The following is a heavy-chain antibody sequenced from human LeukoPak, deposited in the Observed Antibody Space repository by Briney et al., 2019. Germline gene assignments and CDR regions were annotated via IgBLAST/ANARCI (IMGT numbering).Heavy chain of an antibody. CDR1: GGSFSGYY. J-gene: IGHJ4*02. CDR2: INHSGST. CDR3: GSFHRGSSSRDDY. V-gene: IGHV4-34*01. D-gene: IGHD6-6*01. Sequence: SETLSLTCAVYGGSFSGYYWSWIRQPPGKGLEWIGEINHSGSTNYNPSLESRVTISVDTSKNQFSLKLSSVTAADTAVYYCGSFHRGSSSRDDYWGQGTLVTVSS.